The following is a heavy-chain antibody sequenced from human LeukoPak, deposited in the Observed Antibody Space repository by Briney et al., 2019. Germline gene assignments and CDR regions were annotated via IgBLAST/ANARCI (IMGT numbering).Heavy chain of an antibody. CDR1: GFTFSSYA. D-gene: IGHD3-3*01. V-gene: IGHV3-48*02. J-gene: IGHJ4*02. CDR3: ARVGYYDFWSGYYSGIDY. Sequence: QTGGSLRLSCAASGFTFSSYAMNWVRQAPGKGLEWVSYISSSSSTIYYADSVKGRFTISRDNAKNSLYLQMNSLRDEDTAVYYCARVGYYDFWSGYYSGIDYWGQGTLVTVSS. CDR2: ISSSSSTI.